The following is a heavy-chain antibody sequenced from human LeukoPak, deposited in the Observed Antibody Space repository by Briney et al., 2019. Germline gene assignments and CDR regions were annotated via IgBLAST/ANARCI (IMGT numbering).Heavy chain of an antibody. CDR3: AAITPSTLSGSYLSYGMDV. CDR2: IVVGSGNT. D-gene: IGHD3-10*01. J-gene: IGHJ6*04. V-gene: IGHV1-58*01. Sequence: SVKVSCKASGFTFTSSAVKWVRQARGQRLEWIGWIVVGSGNTNYAQKFQERVTITRDMSTSTAYMELSSLRSEDTAVYYCAAITPSTLSGSYLSYGMDVWGKGTTVTVSS. CDR1: GFTFTSSA.